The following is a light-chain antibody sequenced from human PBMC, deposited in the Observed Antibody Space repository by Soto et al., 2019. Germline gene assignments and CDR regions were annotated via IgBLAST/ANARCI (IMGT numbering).Light chain of an antibody. CDR3: SSYTSSSTLDVL. CDR2: DVS. V-gene: IGLV2-14*01. Sequence: QSALTQPASVSGSPGQSMTMSCTGTSSDVGGYNYVSWYQQHPGKAPKLIIYDVSNRPSGVSNRFSGSKSGNTASLTISGLQAQDEPDYYCSSYTSSSTLDVLFGGGTKLTVL. J-gene: IGLJ2*01. CDR1: SSDVGGYNY.